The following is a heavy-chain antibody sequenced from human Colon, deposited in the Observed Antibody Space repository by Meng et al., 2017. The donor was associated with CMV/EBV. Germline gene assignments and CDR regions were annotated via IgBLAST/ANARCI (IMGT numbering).Heavy chain of an antibody. V-gene: IGHV4-38-2*02. CDR2: IYHSGST. CDR3: ARGGWYPGF. D-gene: IGHD6-19*01. CDR1: GYSISSGYY. J-gene: IGHJ4*02. Sequence: SATLSLTCTVSGYSISSGYYWGWIRQPPGKGLEWIGSIYHSGSTYYNPSLKSRVTISVDTSKNQFSLKLSSVTAADTAVYYCARGGWYPGFWGQGTLVTVSS.